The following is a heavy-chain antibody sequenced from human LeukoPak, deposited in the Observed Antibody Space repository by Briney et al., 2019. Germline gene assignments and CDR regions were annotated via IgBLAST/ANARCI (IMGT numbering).Heavy chain of an antibody. V-gene: IGHV1-69*05. Sequence: ASVKVSCKASGGTFSNYAISWVRQAPGQGLEWMGGIIPIFGIANYAQKFQGRVTITTDESTSTAYMELSSLRSEDTAVYYCAREDGGSYDYWGQGTLVTVSS. J-gene: IGHJ4*02. D-gene: IGHD1-26*01. CDR2: IIPIFGIA. CDR1: GGTFSNYA. CDR3: AREDGGSYDY.